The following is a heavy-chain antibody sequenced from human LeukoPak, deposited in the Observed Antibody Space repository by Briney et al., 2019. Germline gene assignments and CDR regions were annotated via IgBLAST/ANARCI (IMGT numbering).Heavy chain of an antibody. J-gene: IGHJ4*02. CDR2: IYSNGSA. Sequence: PGGSLGLFCTASGFTVRSNYMFWVRQAPGKGLECVSVIYSNGSAYYADSVKGRFTISRDSSMNTLFLQMNSLRAEDTAMYYCAGALYYNYYETRYFAYWGQGTPVTVSS. V-gene: IGHV3-53*01. CDR1: GFTVRSNY. CDR3: AGALYYNYYETRYFAY. D-gene: IGHD3-22*01.